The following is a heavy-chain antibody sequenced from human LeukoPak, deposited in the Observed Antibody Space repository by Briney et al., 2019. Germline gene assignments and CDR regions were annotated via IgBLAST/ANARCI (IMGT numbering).Heavy chain of an antibody. J-gene: IGHJ4*02. CDR2: ISGSGGST. D-gene: IGHD3-22*01. CDR1: GFTFSSYA. CDR3: AKSPDSSGYFDS. Sequence: GGSLRLSCAASGFTFSSYAMSWVRQAPGKGLEWVSAISGSGGSTYYADSVKGRFTISRDNAKNTLYLQMNSLRAEDTAVYYCAKSPDSSGYFDSWGQGTLVTVSS. V-gene: IGHV3-23*01.